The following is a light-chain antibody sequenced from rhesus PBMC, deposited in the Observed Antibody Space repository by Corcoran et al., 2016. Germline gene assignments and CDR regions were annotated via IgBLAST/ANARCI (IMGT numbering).Light chain of an antibody. J-gene: IGKJ2*01. Sequence: DIQMTQSPSSLSASVGDRVTITCQASQSLTNYLNWYQQKPGKIPKLLIYSASTLQSGIPSRVSGTGSGTDFTLTISSLQPVDFATYYCQQGYGYPYTFGQGTKVEIK. CDR3: QQGYGYPYT. CDR1: QSLTNY. CDR2: SAS. V-gene: IGKV1S9*01.